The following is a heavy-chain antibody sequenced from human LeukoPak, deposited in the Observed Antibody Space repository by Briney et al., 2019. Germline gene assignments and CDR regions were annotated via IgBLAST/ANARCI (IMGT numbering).Heavy chain of an antibody. CDR2: INWNGRST. Sequence: RPGGSLRLSCAASGFTFDDYGMSWVRQTPGKGLEWVSGINWNGRSTGYADSVKGRFTISRDNAKNSLYLQMNSLRAEDTGLYYCARDPRPTYDSRGYYYGGEFDYWGHGTLVTVSS. CDR3: ARDPRPTYDSRGYYYGGEFDY. V-gene: IGHV3-20*04. D-gene: IGHD3-22*01. J-gene: IGHJ4*01. CDR1: GFTFDDYG.